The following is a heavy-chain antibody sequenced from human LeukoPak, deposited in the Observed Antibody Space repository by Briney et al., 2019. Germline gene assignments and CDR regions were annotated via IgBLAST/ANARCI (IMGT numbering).Heavy chain of an antibody. Sequence: PSETLSLTCTVSGGSVSSGTYYWSWIRQPPGKGLEWIGYIYYSGSTNYNPSLKSRVTVSVDTSKNQCSLKPSSVTTADTAVYYCTRSTNLEAFDIWGQGTMVTVSS. J-gene: IGHJ3*02. CDR3: TRSTNLEAFDI. CDR2: IYYSGST. CDR1: GGSVSSGTYY. D-gene: IGHD2-8*01. V-gene: IGHV4-61*01.